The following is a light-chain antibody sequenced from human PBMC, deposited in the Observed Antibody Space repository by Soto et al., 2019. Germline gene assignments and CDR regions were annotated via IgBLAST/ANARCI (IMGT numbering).Light chain of an antibody. J-gene: IGKJ5*01. CDR1: PSISSY. CDR2: DAS. V-gene: IGKV3-11*01. CDR3: QQRNNWPIT. Sequence: EIVLTQSPATLSLSPGDRATLSCRATPSISSYLAWYQQKPGQAPRLLIYDASNRATGIPVRFSGSGSGTDFTLTISSLEPEDFALYYCQQRNNWPITFGQGTRLEIK.